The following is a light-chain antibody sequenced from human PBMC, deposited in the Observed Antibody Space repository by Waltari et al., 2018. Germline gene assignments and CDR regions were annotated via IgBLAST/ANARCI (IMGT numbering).Light chain of an antibody. CDR2: DAS. Sequence: IQITQSPSTPSASVGDRVTITCRASQTINGWLAWYQQKPGKAPELLIHDASTLESGVPPRFSGSGSGTEFTLTISSVQPEDVATYYCQQYLLFWTFGQGTRVEIK. CDR1: QTINGW. CDR3: QQYLLFWT. V-gene: IGKV1-5*01. J-gene: IGKJ1*01.